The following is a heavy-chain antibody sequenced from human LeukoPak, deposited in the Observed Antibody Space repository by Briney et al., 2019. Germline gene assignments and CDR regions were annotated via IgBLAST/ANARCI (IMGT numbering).Heavy chain of an antibody. D-gene: IGHD2-15*01. J-gene: IGHJ3*02. CDR1: GGSFSGYY. V-gene: IGHV4-34*01. Sequence: SEPLSLTCAVNGGSFSGYYWIWIRQPPGKGLEWIGEINHSGSTNYNPSLKSRVTISVDTSKNQFSLKLSSVTAADTAVYYCARGGECGSCDGFDMWGQGIMVTVSS. CDR2: INHSGST. CDR3: ARGGECGSCDGFDM.